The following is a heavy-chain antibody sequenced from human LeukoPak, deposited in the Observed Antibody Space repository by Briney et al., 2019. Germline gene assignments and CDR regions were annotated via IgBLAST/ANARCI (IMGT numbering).Heavy chain of an antibody. CDR1: GFTFSSYS. V-gene: IGHV3-21*01. D-gene: IGHD6-6*01. Sequence: GGSLRLSCAAPGFTFSSYSMNWVRQAPGKGLEWVSSISSSSSYIYYADSVKGRFTISRDNAKNSLYLQMNSLRAEDTAVYYCARVSQYSTAGGYWGQGTLVTVSS. J-gene: IGHJ4*02. CDR3: ARVSQYSTAGGY. CDR2: ISSSSSYI.